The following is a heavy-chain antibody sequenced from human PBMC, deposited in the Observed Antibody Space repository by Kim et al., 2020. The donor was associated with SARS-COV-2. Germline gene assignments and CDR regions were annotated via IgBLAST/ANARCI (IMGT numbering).Heavy chain of an antibody. CDR1: GFTFSSYS. CDR3: ARDVNYDILTGYYWPRSLGY. D-gene: IGHD3-9*01. V-gene: IGHV3-48*02. Sequence: GGSLRLSCAASGFTFSSYSMNWVRQAPGKGLEWVSYISSSSSTIYYADSVKGRFTISRDNAKKSLYLQMNSLRDEDTAVYYCARDVNYDILTGYYWPRSLGYWGQGTLVTVSS. J-gene: IGHJ4*02. CDR2: ISSSSSTI.